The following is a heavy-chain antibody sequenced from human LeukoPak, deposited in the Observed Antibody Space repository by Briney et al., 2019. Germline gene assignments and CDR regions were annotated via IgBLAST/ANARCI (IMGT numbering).Heavy chain of an antibody. CDR1: GLPLISNS. CDR3: ARGTWFDY. Sequence: GGPWSSSCAAPGLPLISNSRNWFGQAPGKGLEWVSYISSSSSTIYYADSVKGRFTISRDNAKNSLYLQMNSLRAEDTAVYYCARGTWFDYWGQGTLVTVSS. V-gene: IGHV3-48*01. J-gene: IGHJ4*02. CDR2: ISSSSSTI.